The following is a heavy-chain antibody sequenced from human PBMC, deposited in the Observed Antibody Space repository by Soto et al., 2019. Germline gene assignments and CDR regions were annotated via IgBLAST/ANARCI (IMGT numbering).Heavy chain of an antibody. CDR1: GFTFSSYG. CDR2: IWYDGSNK. V-gene: IGHV3-33*01. Sequence: QVQLVESGGGVVQPGRSLRLSCAASGFTFSSYGMHWFRQAPGKGLEWVAVIWYDGSNKYYADSVKGRFTISRDNSKNTLYLEMNIMRVEVTAVYYCERDYLVIPRRLVDYWGQGTLVTVSS. D-gene: IGHD2-15*01. J-gene: IGHJ4*02. CDR3: ERDYLVIPRRLVDY.